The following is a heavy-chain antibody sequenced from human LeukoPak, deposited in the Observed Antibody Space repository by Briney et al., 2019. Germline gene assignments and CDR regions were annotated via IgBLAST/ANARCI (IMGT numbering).Heavy chain of an antibody. CDR2: INPNSGGT. CDR3: ARWGGYDYVWGSYRINYYFDY. CDR1: GYTFTGYY. J-gene: IGHJ4*02. Sequence: ASVKVSCKASGYTFTGYYMHWVRQAPGQGLEWMGWINPNSGGTNYAQKFQGRVTMTRDTSISTAYMELSRLRSDDTAVYYCARWGGYDYVWGSYRINYYFDYWGQGTLVTVSS. V-gene: IGHV1-2*02. D-gene: IGHD3-16*02.